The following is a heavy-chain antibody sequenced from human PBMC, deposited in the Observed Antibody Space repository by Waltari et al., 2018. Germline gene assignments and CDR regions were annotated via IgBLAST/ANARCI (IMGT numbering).Heavy chain of an antibody. CDR1: GFPFHNFW. D-gene: IGHD4-4*01. Sequence: EIQLVESEGDLVQPGGSLRLSCVTSGFPFHNFWMAWVRQVPGKGLQWLAHITHDGSETYPVDSVKGRFTISRDNARNSLYLEMDRLRVEYTGVYYCAREGLTEEAAYWGQGTLVTVSS. J-gene: IGHJ4*02. CDR3: AREGLTEEAAY. CDR2: ITHDGSET. V-gene: IGHV3-7*01.